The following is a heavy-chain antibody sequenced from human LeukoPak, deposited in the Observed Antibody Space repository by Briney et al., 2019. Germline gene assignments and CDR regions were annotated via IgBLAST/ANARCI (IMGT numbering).Heavy chain of an antibody. Sequence: LGESLKISCQASGSSFTNYSIGWLRQLPGKGLDWTGIIFPGDSDTCYSPSFQAQVTTSADTSINPSFLQWSNLEPTATPIISCAREYYADSGYYQRAFVFWGQGTLVTVSS. CDR1: GSSFTNYS. CDR3: AREYYADSGYYQRAFVF. V-gene: IGHV5-51*01. CDR2: IFPGDSDT. D-gene: IGHD3-22*01. J-gene: IGHJ4*02.